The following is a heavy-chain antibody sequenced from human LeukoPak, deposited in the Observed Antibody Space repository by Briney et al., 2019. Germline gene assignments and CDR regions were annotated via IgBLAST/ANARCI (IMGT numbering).Heavy chain of an antibody. J-gene: IGHJ4*02. CDR1: GFTFSIHG. V-gene: IGHV3-23*01. D-gene: IGHD4-17*01. CDR2: ISGSSGNT. Sequence: PGGSLRLSCAASGFTFSIHGMSWVRQAPGKGLEWVSHISGSSGNTYYADSVRGRFTISRDNSKDTMYLQMNSLRAEDTAVYYCARNFGDYGSRFDYWGRGTLVTVAS. CDR3: ARNFGDYGSRFDY.